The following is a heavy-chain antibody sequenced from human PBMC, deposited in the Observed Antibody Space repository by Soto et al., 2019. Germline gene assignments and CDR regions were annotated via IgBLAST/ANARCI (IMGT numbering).Heavy chain of an antibody. V-gene: IGHV3-74*01. CDR1: GFTFSSYW. CDR2: MNTDGSDT. CDR3: AREGMGFSNWFDP. J-gene: IGHJ5*02. D-gene: IGHD2-8*01. Sequence: EMQLVESGGGLVQPGGSLRLSCAASGFTFSSYWMHWVRQAPGKGLVWVSRMNTDGSDTYYADSVKGRFTISGDNARNTMYLQMNSLRVEDTAVYYCAREGMGFSNWFDPRGQGTLVSVSS.